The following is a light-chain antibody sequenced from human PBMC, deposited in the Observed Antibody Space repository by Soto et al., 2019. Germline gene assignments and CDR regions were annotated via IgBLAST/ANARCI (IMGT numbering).Light chain of an antibody. CDR2: SNN. Sequence: QSLLTQPPSASGTPGQRGSLSCSGSSSNIGSNTVNWYQQLPGTAPKLLIYSNNQRPSGVPDRFSGSKSGTSASLAISGLQSEDEADYYCAAWDDSLNGYVFGTGTKVTVL. CDR1: SSNIGSNT. V-gene: IGLV1-44*01. CDR3: AAWDDSLNGYV. J-gene: IGLJ1*01.